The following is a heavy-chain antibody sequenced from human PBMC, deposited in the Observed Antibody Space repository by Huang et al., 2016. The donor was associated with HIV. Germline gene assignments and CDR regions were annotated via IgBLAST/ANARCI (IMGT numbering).Heavy chain of an antibody. CDR2: ISYDEDNK. V-gene: IGHV3-30*03. CDR1: GFTFSSYG. CDR3: ARGPIRFLAWLLNFDY. J-gene: IGHJ4*02. D-gene: IGHD3-3*01. Sequence: QILLIESGGGVVQPGRSLRLSCAASGFTFSSYGMHWVSQAPGKGLEWGEGISYDEDNKDYADSVRGLFTISRDNSKNTLYLQMNSLRIEDTAVYYCARGPIRFLAWLLNFDYWGQGALVTVSS.